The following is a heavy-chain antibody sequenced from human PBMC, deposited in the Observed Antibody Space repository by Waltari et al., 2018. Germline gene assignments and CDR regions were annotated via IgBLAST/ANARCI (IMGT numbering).Heavy chain of an antibody. CDR3: ARDTGALWMDV. CDR1: EYTFTSSY. CDR2: INPSGGST. D-gene: IGHD2-21*01. V-gene: IGHV1-46*01. J-gene: IGHJ6*02. Sequence: QVQLVQSGAAVKKPWASVKISCKTSEYTFTSSYIPWVRQAPGQGLEWMGIINPSGGSTIYAQKFQGRVTMTRDTSTSTVYMELSSLRSEDTAVYYCARDTGALWMDVWGQGTTVTVSS.